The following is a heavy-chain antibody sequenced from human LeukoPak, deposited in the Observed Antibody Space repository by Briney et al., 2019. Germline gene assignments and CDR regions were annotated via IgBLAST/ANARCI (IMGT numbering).Heavy chain of an antibody. V-gene: IGHV3-30*02. CDR3: AKDRTQYSGSYPLWYFDY. D-gene: IGHD1-26*01. CDR1: GFTFSSYG. J-gene: IGHJ4*02. Sequence: GGSLRLSCAASGFTFSSYGMHWVRQAPGKGLGWVAFIRYDGSNKYYADSVKGRVTISRDNSKNTLYLQMNSLRAEDTAVYYCAKDRTQYSGSYPLWYFDYWGQGTLVTVSS. CDR2: IRYDGSNK.